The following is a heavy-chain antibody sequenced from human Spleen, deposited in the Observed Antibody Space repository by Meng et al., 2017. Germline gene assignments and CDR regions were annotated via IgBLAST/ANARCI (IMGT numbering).Heavy chain of an antibody. Sequence: QVQLVQSGAEVKKPGASVKVSCKASGYSFTSDGISWVRQAPGQGLEWMGWISAYNGNTNYAQKLQGRATMTTDTSTNTAYMELRSLRSDDTAVYYCARGHWGYQLLRLNWFDPWGQGTLVTVSS. D-gene: IGHD2-2*01. CDR3: ARGHWGYQLLRLNWFDP. J-gene: IGHJ5*02. CDR2: ISAYNGNT. V-gene: IGHV1-18*01. CDR1: GYSFTSDG.